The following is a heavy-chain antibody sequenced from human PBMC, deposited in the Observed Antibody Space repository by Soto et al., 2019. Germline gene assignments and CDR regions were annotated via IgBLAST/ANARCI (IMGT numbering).Heavy chain of an antibody. CDR2: IYYSGST. D-gene: IGHD3-10*01. Sequence: QVQLQESGPGLVKPSQTLSLTCTVSGGSISSGGYYWSWIRQHPGKGLEWIGYIYYSGSTYYNPSLKSRVTISVDTSKTQFSLKLSSVTAADTAVYYCARSRWFGELFGGMDVWGQGTTVTVSS. V-gene: IGHV4-31*03. CDR3: ARSRWFGELFGGMDV. J-gene: IGHJ6*02. CDR1: GGSISSGGYY.